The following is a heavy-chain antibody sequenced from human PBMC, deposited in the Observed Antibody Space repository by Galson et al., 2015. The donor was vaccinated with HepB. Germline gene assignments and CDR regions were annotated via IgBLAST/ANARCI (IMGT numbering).Heavy chain of an antibody. D-gene: IGHD3-3*01. J-gene: IGHJ4*01. Sequence: SLRLSCAASGFTLSSYSMNWVRQAPGKGLEWVSYISSSSNTIYYADSVKGRFTTSRDNAKTSLYLQMNSLRAEDTAVYYCVTTAMADYDCWPHPGYWGHGTQVIVSS. V-gene: IGHV3-48*01. CDR1: GFTLSSYS. CDR3: VTTAMADYDCWPHPGY. CDR2: ISSSSNTI.